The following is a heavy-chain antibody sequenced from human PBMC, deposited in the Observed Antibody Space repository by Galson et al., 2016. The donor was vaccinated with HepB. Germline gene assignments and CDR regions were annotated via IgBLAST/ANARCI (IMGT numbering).Heavy chain of an antibody. CDR1: GGSISTSNW. J-gene: IGHJ6*02. CDR2: IYQSGGT. CDR3: ARVVVVSAPDFYHGMDV. D-gene: IGHD2-21*01. Sequence: SETLSLTCGVSGGSISTSNWWTWVRQTPGKGLEWIGEIYQSGGTNYNPSLKSRVSMSVDKSKNQFSLRLTYVTAADTAMYYCARVVVVSAPDFYHGMDVWGQGTTVTVSS. V-gene: IGHV4/OR15-8*01.